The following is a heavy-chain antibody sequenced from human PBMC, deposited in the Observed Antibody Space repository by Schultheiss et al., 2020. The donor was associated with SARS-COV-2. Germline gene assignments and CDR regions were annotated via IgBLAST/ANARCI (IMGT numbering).Heavy chain of an antibody. V-gene: IGHV3-21*01. CDR1: GFTFSSYS. D-gene: IGHD6-13*01. Sequence: GGSLRLSCAASGFTFSSYSMNWVRQAPGKGLEWVSSISSSSSYIYYADSVKGRFTISRDNSKNSLYLQMNSLRAEDTAVYYCARSSWSNFDYWGQGTLVTVSS. CDR3: ARSSWSNFDY. CDR2: ISSSSSYI. J-gene: IGHJ4*02.